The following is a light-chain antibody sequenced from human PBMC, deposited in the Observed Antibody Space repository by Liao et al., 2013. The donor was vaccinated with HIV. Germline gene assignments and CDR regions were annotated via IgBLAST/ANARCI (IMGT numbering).Light chain of an antibody. CDR3: QAWDSSTFYV. J-gene: IGLJ1*01. CDR1: KLGDKD. V-gene: IGLV3-1*01. Sequence: SLELTQPPSVSVSPGQTASITCSGDKLGDKDACWYQQRPGQSPVLVIYYDNDRPSGIPERFSGSNSANAATLTIGRVEAGDEADYYCQAWDSSTFYVFGTGTKVTVL. CDR2: YDN.